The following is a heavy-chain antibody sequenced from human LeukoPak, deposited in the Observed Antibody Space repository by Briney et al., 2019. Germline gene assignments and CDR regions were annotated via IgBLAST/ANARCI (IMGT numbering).Heavy chain of an antibody. Sequence: PSETLSLTCAVSGGSISSGGYSWSWIRQPPGKGLEWIGYIYYSGSTNYNPSLKSRVTISVDTSRNQFSLKLSSVTAADTAIYYCARLYCSSTTCLRYYYYYMDVWGKGTTVTVSS. CDR1: GGSISSGGYS. CDR2: IYYSGST. CDR3: ARLYCSSTTCLRYYYYYMDV. J-gene: IGHJ6*03. V-gene: IGHV4-61*08. D-gene: IGHD2-2*01.